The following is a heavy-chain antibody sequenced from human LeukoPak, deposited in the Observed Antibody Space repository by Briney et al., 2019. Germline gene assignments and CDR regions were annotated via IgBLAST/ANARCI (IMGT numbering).Heavy chain of an antibody. V-gene: IGHV4-59*01. J-gene: IGHJ4*02. CDR3: ARGTHSSSPIPLDY. CDR2: IYYSGST. CDR1: GGSISTYY. D-gene: IGHD6-6*01. Sequence: SEILSLTCTVSGGSISTYYWSWIRQTPGKGLEWIGYIYYSGSTNYNPSLKSRVTISVDTSKNQFSLKVNSVTAADTAVYYCARGTHSSSPIPLDYWGQGTLVTVSS.